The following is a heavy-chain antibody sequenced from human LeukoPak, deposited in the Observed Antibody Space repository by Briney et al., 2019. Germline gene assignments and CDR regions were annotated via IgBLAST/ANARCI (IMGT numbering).Heavy chain of an antibody. CDR2: INHSGST. Sequence: SGTLSLTCAVYGGSFSGYYWSWIRQPPGKGLEWIGEINHSGSTNYNPSLKSRVTISVDTSKNQFSLKLSSVTAADTAVYYCARVARFLYYGMDVWGQGTTVTVSS. V-gene: IGHV4-34*01. CDR1: GGSFSGYY. J-gene: IGHJ6*02. D-gene: IGHD3-3*01. CDR3: ARVARFLYYGMDV.